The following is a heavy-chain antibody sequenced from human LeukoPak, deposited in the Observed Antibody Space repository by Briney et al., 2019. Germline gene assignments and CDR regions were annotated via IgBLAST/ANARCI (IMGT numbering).Heavy chain of an antibody. CDR2: IIPIFGTA. Sequence: ASVKVSCKASGGTFSSYAISWVRQAPGQGLEWMGGIIPIFGTANYAQKFQGRVTITTDESTSTAYMELSSLRSEDTAVYYCARDRDNWNGFDYWGQGTLVTVSS. J-gene: IGHJ4*02. V-gene: IGHV1-69*05. CDR3: ARDRDNWNGFDY. CDR1: GGTFSSYA. D-gene: IGHD1-1*01.